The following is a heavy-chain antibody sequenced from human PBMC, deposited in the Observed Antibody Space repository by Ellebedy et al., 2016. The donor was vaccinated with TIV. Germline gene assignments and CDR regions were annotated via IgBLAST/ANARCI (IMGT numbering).Heavy chain of an antibody. V-gene: IGHV1-46*01. Sequence: ASVKVSCKASGYTFTSYYMHWVRQAPGQGLEWMGIINPSGGSTSYAQKFQGRVTLTRDTSTSTAYMELSSLRSDDTAVYYCARDSFTGFSSSYSFDFWGQGTLVTVSS. CDR3: ARDSFTGFSSSYSFDF. J-gene: IGHJ4*02. CDR2: INPSGGST. D-gene: IGHD6-19*01. CDR1: GYTFTSYY.